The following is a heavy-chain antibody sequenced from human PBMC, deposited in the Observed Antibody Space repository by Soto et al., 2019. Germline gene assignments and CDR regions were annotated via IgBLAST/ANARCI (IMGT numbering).Heavy chain of an antibody. CDR2: ISYDGSNK. J-gene: IGHJ6*02. D-gene: IGHD6-19*01. Sequence: LRLSCAASGFTFSSYGMHWVRQAPGKGLEWVAVISYDGSNKYYADSVKSRITINPDTSKNQFSLQLNSVTPEDTAVYYCARGRGRVAVDLYYYYYYGMDVWGQGTTVTVSS. CDR1: GFTFSSYG. V-gene: IGHV3-30*03. CDR3: ARGRGRVAVDLYYYYYYGMDV.